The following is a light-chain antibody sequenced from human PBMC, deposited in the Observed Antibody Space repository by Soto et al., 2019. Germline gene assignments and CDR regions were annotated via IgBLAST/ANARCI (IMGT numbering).Light chain of an antibody. Sequence: DIQMTQSPSSMSASVGDRITITCRASQDISRWLVWYQQKPGKGPKLLIYAASTLQSGVPSRFSGSGSGTDFTLTISRPQPEDFATYYCQQANSFPYTFGQGAKLEIK. CDR2: AAS. V-gene: IGKV1-12*01. CDR1: QDISRW. CDR3: QQANSFPYT. J-gene: IGKJ2*01.